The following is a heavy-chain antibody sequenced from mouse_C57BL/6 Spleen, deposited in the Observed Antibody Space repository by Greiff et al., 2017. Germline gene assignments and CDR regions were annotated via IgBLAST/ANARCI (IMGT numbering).Heavy chain of an antibody. D-gene: IGHD3-2*02. V-gene: IGHV5-17*01. CDR2: ISSGSSTI. J-gene: IGHJ1*03. Sequence: EVQGVESGGGLVKPGGSLKLSCAASGFTFSDYGMHWVRQAPEKGLEWVAYISSGSSTIYYADTVQGRFTISRDNAKNTLFLQMTSLRSEDTAMYYCARDSSGYVPLHGYFDVWGTGTTVTVSS. CDR1: GFTFSDYG. CDR3: ARDSSGYVPLHGYFDV.